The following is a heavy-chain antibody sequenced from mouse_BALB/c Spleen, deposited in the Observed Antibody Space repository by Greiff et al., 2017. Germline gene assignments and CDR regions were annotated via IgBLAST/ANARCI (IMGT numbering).Heavy chain of an antibody. CDR1: GYTFTSYW. Sequence: LQQPGSELVRPGASVKLSCKASGYTFTSYWMHWVKQRHGQGLEWIGNIYPGSGSTNYDEKFKSKGTLTVDTSSSTAYMHLSSLTSEDSAVYYCTRSGYGNYESYLDYWGQGTTLTVSS. J-gene: IGHJ2*01. V-gene: IGHV1S22*01. CDR2: IYPGSGST. CDR3: TRSGYGNYESYLDY. D-gene: IGHD2-10*02.